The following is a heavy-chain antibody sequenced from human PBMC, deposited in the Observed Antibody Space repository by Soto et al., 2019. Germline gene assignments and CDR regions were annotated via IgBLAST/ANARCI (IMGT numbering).Heavy chain of an antibody. Sequence: QVQLQESGPGLVKPSETLSLTCTVSGGFISSYYWSWIRQSPGKGLEWIGYIHHSGSTNYNPSLKSRVTMSVETSRNQFSLKLSSVTAADTAVYYCARSIDSSGYYFSNCWGQGTLVTVSS. V-gene: IGHV4-59*01. CDR1: GGFISSYY. J-gene: IGHJ4*02. CDR3: ARSIDSSGYYFSNC. D-gene: IGHD3-22*01. CDR2: IHHSGST.